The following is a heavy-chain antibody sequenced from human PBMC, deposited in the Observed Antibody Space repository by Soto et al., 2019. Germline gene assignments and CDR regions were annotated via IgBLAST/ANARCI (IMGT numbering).Heavy chain of an antibody. CDR3: GSGWARVTLYYYYYMDV. J-gene: IGHJ6*03. CDR2: MNPNSGNT. Sequence: ASVKVSCKASGYTFTSYDSNWVRQATGQGLEWMGWMNPNSGNTGYAQKFQGRVTMTRNTSISTAYMELSSLRSEDTAVYYCGSGWARVTLYYYYYMDVWGKGTTFTVSS. CDR1: GYTFTSYD. D-gene: IGHD4-17*01. V-gene: IGHV1-8*01.